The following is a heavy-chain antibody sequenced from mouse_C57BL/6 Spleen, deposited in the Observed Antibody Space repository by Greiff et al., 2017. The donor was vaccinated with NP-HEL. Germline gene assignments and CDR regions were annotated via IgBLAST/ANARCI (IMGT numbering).Heavy chain of an antibody. CDR1: GYSITSGYD. CDR3: ARTSPTGAFAY. J-gene: IGHJ3*01. D-gene: IGHD4-1*02. CDR2: ISYSGST. V-gene: IGHV3-1*01. Sequence: DVKLQESGPGMVKPSQSLSLTCTVTGYSITSGYDWHWIRHFPGNKLEWMGYISYSGSTNYNPSLKSRISITHDTSKNHFFLKLNSVTTEDTATYYCARTSPTGAFAYWGQGTLVTVSA.